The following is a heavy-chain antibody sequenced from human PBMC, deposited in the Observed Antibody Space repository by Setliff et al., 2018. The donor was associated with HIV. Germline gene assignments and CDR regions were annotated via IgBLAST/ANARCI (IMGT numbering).Heavy chain of an antibody. CDR3: AREERYYDGKGALDY. J-gene: IGHJ4*02. V-gene: IGHV1-2*06. D-gene: IGHD3-22*01. Sequence: ASVKVSCKASGYSFTGSYLHWVRQAPGQGLEWMGRINPNSGVTKYAQNFQGRVTMTRDTSITTAYMELSRLIPDDTAVYYCAREERYYDGKGALDYWGQGTLVTVSS. CDR2: INPNSGVT. CDR1: GYSFTGSY.